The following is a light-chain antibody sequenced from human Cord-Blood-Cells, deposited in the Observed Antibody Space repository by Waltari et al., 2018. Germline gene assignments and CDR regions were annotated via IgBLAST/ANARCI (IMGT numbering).Light chain of an antibody. CDR1: QSVSSSY. Sequence: EILLTQSPGPLSLSPGERATPSCRASQSVSSSYLAWYQQKPGQAPRLLIYGASSRATGIPDRFSGSGSGTDFTLTISRLEPEDFAVYYCQQYGSSPWTFGQGTKVEIK. V-gene: IGKV3-20*01. CDR3: QQYGSSPWT. CDR2: GAS. J-gene: IGKJ1*01.